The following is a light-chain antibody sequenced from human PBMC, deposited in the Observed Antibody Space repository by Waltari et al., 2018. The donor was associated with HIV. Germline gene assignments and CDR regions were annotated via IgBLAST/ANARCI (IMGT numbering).Light chain of an antibody. J-gene: IGLJ2*01. Sequence: QSALTQPASVSGSPGQSINISSTGTNSDVGGYDYVSWYQQYPGKAPKLIIFDVRNRPSGVSHRFSGSKSGNTASLAISGLQAEDEADFYCSSYASTTTSHVVFGGGTKLTVL. V-gene: IGLV2-14*03. CDR2: DVR. CDR3: SSYASTTTSHVV. CDR1: NSDVGGYDY.